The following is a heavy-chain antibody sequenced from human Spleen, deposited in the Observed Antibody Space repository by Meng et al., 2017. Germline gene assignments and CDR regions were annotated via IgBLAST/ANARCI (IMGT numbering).Heavy chain of an antibody. CDR1: GGSISSYY. CDR2: IYYSGST. CDR3: ARGELVRDYYFMDV. J-gene: IGHJ6*02. V-gene: IGHV4-59*01. Sequence: SETLSPTCTLPGGSISSYYWSWIRQPPGKGLEWIGYIYYSGSTNYNPSLKRRVTISVDTSKNQLSLELSSVTAADTAVYYCARGELVRDYYFMDVWGQGTTVTVSS. D-gene: IGHD3-22*01.